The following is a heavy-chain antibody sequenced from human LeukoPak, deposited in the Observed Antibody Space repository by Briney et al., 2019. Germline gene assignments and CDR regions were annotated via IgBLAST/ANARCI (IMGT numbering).Heavy chain of an antibody. CDR1: GGSISSGDYY. CDR3: ARDDSTSTVGYGMDV. Sequence: SETLSLTCTVSGGSISSGDYYWSWIRQPPGKGLEWIGYIYYSGSTYYNPSLKSRVTISVDTSKNQFSLKLSSVTAADTAVYYCARDDSTSTVGYGMDVWGQGTTVTVSS. D-gene: IGHD2-2*01. V-gene: IGHV4-30-4*01. J-gene: IGHJ6*02. CDR2: IYYSGST.